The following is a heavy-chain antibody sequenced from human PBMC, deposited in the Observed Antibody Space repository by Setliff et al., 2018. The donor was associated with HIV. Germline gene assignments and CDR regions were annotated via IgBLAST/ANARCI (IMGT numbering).Heavy chain of an antibody. CDR1: GFTLTFYY. J-gene: IGHJ4*02. D-gene: IGHD1-7*01. CDR2: IKPNDGAS. Sequence: GASVKVSCKASGFTLTFYYMHWVRQAPGQGLEWMGMIKPNDGASTHAQNFQGRVTMTRDASTNTVYMELSSLRFEDTAVYYCAKDTGVTGTMWGYSFDYWGQGTLVTVSS. V-gene: IGHV1-46*01. CDR3: AKDTGVTGTMWGYSFDY.